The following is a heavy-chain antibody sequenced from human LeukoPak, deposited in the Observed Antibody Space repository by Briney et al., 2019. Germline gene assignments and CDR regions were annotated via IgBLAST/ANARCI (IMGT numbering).Heavy chain of an antibody. Sequence: GRSLRLSCAASGFTFSSYAMHWVRQAPGKGLEGVAVISYDGSNKYYADSVKGRFTISRDNSKNTLYLQMNSLRAEDTAVYYCVGSWYEDYFDYWGQGTLVTVSS. CDR3: VGSWYEDYFDY. J-gene: IGHJ4*02. CDR1: GFTFSSYA. V-gene: IGHV3-30*14. D-gene: IGHD6-13*01. CDR2: ISYDGSNK.